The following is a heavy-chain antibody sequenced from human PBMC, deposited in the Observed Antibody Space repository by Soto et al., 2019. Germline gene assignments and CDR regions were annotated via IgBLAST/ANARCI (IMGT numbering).Heavy chain of an antibody. CDR2: INGGNGNT. CDR3: ARELQGLYYFDY. D-gene: IGHD4-4*01. Sequence: QVQVLQSGAEVKKPGASVKVSCKASEYTFTSYTMHWVRQAPGQRLEWMGWINGGNGNTKYSQKFQGRVTITRDTSASTAYRERSSLRSDDTAVYYCARELQGLYYFDYWGQGTLVTVSS. V-gene: IGHV1-3*01. CDR1: EYTFTSYT. J-gene: IGHJ4*02.